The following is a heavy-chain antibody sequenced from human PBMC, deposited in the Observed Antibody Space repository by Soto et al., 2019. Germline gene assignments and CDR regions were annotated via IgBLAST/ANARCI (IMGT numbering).Heavy chain of an antibody. CDR3: AVRGGYTTPFDY. D-gene: IGHD2-2*02. Sequence: PGGSLRLSCAASGFTFDSYWINWVRQAPGKGLEWVANIKQDGSERYYVDSVKGRFTISRDNAKNSLYLQMNSLRAEDTAVYYCAVRGGYTTPFDYWGQGTLVTVSS. CDR1: GFTFDSYW. J-gene: IGHJ4*02. V-gene: IGHV3-7*01. CDR2: IKQDGSER.